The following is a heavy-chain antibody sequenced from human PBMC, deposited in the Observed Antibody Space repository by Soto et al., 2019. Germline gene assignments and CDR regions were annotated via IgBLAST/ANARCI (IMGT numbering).Heavy chain of an antibody. V-gene: IGHV1-2*02. Sequence: GASVKVSCKASGYTFTGYYLHWMRHTPGQGLEWMGCINPKSGGTKYAQNLQGRVTMTRDTSISTAYMDLSRLRSDDTGVYYCAKDPLADGGPPPFDYWGQATLVTVSS. CDR1: GYTFTGYY. CDR3: AKDPLADGGPPPFDY. CDR2: INPKSGGT. J-gene: IGHJ4*02. D-gene: IGHD4-17*01.